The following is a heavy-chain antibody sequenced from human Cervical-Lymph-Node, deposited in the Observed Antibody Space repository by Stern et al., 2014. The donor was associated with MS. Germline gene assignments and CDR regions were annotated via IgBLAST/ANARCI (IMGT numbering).Heavy chain of an antibody. CDR3: ARGMATINDAFDI. V-gene: IGHV1-46*01. J-gene: IGHJ3*02. CDR1: GYTFTSYY. D-gene: IGHD5-24*01. CDR2: INPSGGST. Sequence: DQLVESGAEVKKPGASVKVSCKASGYTFTSYYMHWVRPAPGQGLEWMGIINPSGGSTSYAQKVQGRVTMTRDTSTSTVYMELSSLRSEDTAVYYCARGMATINDAFDIWGQGTMVTVSS.